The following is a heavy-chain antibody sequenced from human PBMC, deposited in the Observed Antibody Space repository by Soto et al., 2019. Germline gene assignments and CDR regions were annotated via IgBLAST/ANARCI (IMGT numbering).Heavy chain of an antibody. V-gene: IGHV3-30-3*01. Sequence: GGSLRLSCAASGFTFSSYAMHWVRQAPGKGLEWVAVISYDGSNKYYADSVKGRFTISRDNSKNTLYLQMNSLRAEDTAVYYCARVLTMVRGVLDYWGQGTLVTV. CDR2: ISYDGSNK. D-gene: IGHD3-10*01. J-gene: IGHJ4*02. CDR3: ARVLTMVRGVLDY. CDR1: GFTFSSYA.